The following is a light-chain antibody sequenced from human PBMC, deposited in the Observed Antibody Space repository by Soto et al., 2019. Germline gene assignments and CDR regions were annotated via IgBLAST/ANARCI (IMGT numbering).Light chain of an antibody. CDR3: QQYNSYPRT. V-gene: IGKV1-5*03. CDR2: KAS. CDR1: QSISSW. Sequence: DIQMTQSPSTLSASVGDRVTITCRASQSISSWLAWYQQKPGKAPKVLIYKASSLESGVPSRFSDSGSGTEFTLTISSLQPDDFATYYCQQYNSYPRTFGGGTKVEIK. J-gene: IGKJ4*01.